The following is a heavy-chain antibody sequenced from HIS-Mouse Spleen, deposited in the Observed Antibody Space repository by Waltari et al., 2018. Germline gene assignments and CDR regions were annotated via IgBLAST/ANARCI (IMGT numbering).Heavy chain of an antibody. Sequence: QLQLQESGPGLVKPSETLSLTCTVSGGSISSSSYYWGWIRQPPGKGLEWMGSIYYRGGTYYNPSPKSRVTISVDTSKNQFALKLSSVTAADTAVYYCAREIPYSSSWYDWYFDLWGRGTLVTVSS. V-gene: IGHV4-39*07. CDR3: AREIPYSSSWYDWYFDL. CDR1: GGSISSSSYY. D-gene: IGHD6-13*01. CDR2: IYYRGGT. J-gene: IGHJ2*01.